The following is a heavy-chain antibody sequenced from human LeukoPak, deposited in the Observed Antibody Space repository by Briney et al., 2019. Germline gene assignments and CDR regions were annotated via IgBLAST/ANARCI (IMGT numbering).Heavy chain of an antibody. Sequence: PGGSLRLSCAASGFTFSSYAMSWVRQAPGKGLEWVSLISGSGGSTYYAESVKGRFTVSRDSSKNMLYLQMNSLRAEDTAVYYCAKGGAIWFGERYVDYWGQGTLVTVSS. CDR3: AKGGAIWFGERYVDY. CDR2: ISGSGGST. J-gene: IGHJ4*02. D-gene: IGHD3-10*01. V-gene: IGHV3-23*01. CDR1: GFTFSSYA.